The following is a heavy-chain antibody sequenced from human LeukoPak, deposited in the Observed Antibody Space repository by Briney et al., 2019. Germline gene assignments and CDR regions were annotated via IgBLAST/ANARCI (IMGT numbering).Heavy chain of an antibody. J-gene: IGHJ4*02. V-gene: IGHV1-2*02. CDR3: ARNRVYCSGGACYPSYYFDY. CDR2: IYPNSGGT. D-gene: IGHD2-15*01. CDR1: GHTVTGYY. Sequence: GASGKVAWKAAGHTVTGYYIHWVRQAPGQGLGWMGWIYPNSGGTKYGQKCQARGTMSTDTSTVYMGRSILRYDETGVYYCARNRVYCSGGACYPSYYFDYWGQGTLVTVSS.